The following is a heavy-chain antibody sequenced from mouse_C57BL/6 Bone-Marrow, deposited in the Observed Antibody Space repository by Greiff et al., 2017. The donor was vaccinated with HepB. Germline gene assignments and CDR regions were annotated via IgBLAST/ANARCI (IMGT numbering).Heavy chain of an antibody. CDR2: IDPSDSET. J-gene: IGHJ1*03. CDR1: GYTFTSYW. CDR3: ARNDYEYFDV. D-gene: IGHD2-4*01. V-gene: IGHV1-52*01. Sequence: VKLQQPGAELVRPGSSVKLSCKASGYTFTSYWMHWVKQRPIQGLEWIGNIDPSDSETHYNQKFKDKATLTVDKSSSTAYMQLSSLTSEDSAVYYCARNDYEYFDVWGTGTTVTVSS.